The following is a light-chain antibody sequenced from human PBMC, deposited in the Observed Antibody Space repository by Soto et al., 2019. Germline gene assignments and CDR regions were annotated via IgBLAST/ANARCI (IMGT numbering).Light chain of an antibody. J-gene: IGKJ1*01. CDR3: QQYNSYPWT. CDR2: QAS. Sequence: DIQMTQSPSTLSASAGDRVTITCRASQSVYNTLAWYQQKPGKAPKLLIYQASSLETGVPSRFSGSGSGTEFTLTISGLQPDDFATYYCQQYNSYPWTFGQGTKVDIK. CDR1: QSVYNT. V-gene: IGKV1-5*03.